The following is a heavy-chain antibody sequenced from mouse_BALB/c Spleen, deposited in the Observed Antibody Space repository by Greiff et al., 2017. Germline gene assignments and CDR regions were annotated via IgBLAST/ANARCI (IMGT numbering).Heavy chain of an antibody. Sequence: EVKVVESGGGLVQPGGSLRLSCATSGFTFSDFYMEWVRQPPGKRLEWIAASRNKANDYTTEYSASVKARFIVSRDTSQSILYLQMNALRAEDTAIYYCARDAYYDYEGFAYWGQGTLVTVSA. D-gene: IGHD2-4*01. V-gene: IGHV7-1*02. CDR3: ARDAYYDYEGFAY. CDR1: GFTFSDFY. CDR2: SRNKANDYTT. J-gene: IGHJ3*01.